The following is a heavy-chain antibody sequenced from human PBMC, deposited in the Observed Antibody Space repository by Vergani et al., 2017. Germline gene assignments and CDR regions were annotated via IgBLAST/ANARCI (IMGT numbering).Heavy chain of an antibody. CDR1: GGTFSSYA. CDR2: IIPICGTA. V-gene: IGHV1-69*01. CDR3: ASSWTTVTKSHGIFDY. J-gene: IGHJ4*02. D-gene: IGHD4-17*01. Sequence: QVQLVQSGAEVKKPGSSVKVSCKASGGTFSSYAISWVRQAPGQGLEWMGGIIPICGTANYAQKFQGRGTITADESTSTAYMELSSLRSEDTAVYYCASSWTTVTKSHGIFDYWGQGTLVTVSS.